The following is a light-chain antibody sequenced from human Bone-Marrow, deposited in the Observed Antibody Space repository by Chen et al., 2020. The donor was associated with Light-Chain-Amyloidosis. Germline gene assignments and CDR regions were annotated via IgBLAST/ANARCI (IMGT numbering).Light chain of an antibody. CDR3: QVWDRSSDRPV. CDR2: DDS. CDR1: NIGSTR. Sequence: SYVLTQPSSVSVAPGQTATIACGGNNIGSTRVHWYQQTPGQAPLLVVYDDSDRPSGIPGRLSGSNPGNTTTLTISRVEAGDEADYYCQVWDRSSDRPVFGGGTKLTVI. V-gene: IGLV3-21*02. J-gene: IGLJ3*02.